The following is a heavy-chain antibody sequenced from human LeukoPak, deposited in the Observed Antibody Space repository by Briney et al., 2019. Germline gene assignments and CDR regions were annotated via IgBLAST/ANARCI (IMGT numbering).Heavy chain of an antibody. V-gene: IGHV4-59*08. CDR1: GDSLSSHY. CDR2: IYGSGST. CDR3: ARNVGWYTYDR. Sequence: SETLSLTCTVFGDSLSSHYWSWIRQSPGKGLEWIGYIYGSGSTHYDPSLRSRVTISEDTSKNQFSLKLASVTAADTAVYYCARNVGWYTYDRWGQGTLVTVSS. J-gene: IGHJ4*02. D-gene: IGHD6-19*01.